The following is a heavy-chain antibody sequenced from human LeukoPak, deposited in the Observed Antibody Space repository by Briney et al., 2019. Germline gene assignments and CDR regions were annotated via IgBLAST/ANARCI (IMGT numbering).Heavy chain of an antibody. CDR1: GFTFSSYW. J-gene: IGHJ5*02. V-gene: IGHV3-74*01. CDR2: INSDGSST. Sequence: PGGSLRLSCAASGFTFSSYWMHWVRQAPGKGLVWVSYINSDGSSTTYADSVKGRFTISRDNAKNALYLQMNSLRVEDTAVYYCARGSNSGFDPWGQGTLVTVSS. CDR3: ARGSNSGFDP. D-gene: IGHD2/OR15-2a*01.